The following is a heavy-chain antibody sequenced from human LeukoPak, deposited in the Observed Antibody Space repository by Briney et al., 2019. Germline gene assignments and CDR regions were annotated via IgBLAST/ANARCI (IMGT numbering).Heavy chain of an antibody. Sequence: GASVKVSCKASGYTFTGYYMHWVRQAPGQGLEWMGWINPNSGGTNYAQKFQGRVTMTRDTSISTAYMELSRLRSDDTAVYYCARDRFLLAAAGQPSGWFDPWGQGTLVTVSS. CDR3: ARDRFLLAAAGQPSGWFDP. CDR1: GYTFTGYY. D-gene: IGHD6-13*01. V-gene: IGHV1-2*02. J-gene: IGHJ5*02. CDR2: INPNSGGT.